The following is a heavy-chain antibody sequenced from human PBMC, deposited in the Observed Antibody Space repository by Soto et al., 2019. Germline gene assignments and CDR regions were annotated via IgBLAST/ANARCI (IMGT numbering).Heavy chain of an antibody. J-gene: IGHJ5*02. CDR1: GYTFTRYT. Sequence: ASVKVSCKASGYTFTRYTMNWVRQAPGQRLEWMGWINPDNGNTKSSQKFQDRVIITRDTSASTAYMDPSSLRSEDTAVYYCARGIATGQLDPWGQGTLVTVSS. D-gene: IGHD2-15*01. CDR3: ARGIATGQLDP. V-gene: IGHV1-3*01. CDR2: INPDNGNT.